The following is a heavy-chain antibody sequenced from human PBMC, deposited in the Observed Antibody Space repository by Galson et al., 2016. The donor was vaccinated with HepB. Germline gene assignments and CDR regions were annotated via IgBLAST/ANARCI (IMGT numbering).Heavy chain of an antibody. Sequence: SVKVSCKASGYIFIDYYIHWLRQAPGQGPEWMAWINAKSGGTSVAQRFRGRVTVTRNTSSSTVYMELSWLTSDDTAVYYCAGDARGYNILNEGNFDLWGQGTMVTVSS. J-gene: IGHJ3*01. V-gene: IGHV1-2*02. CDR2: INAKSGGT. D-gene: IGHD5-18*01. CDR1: GYIFIDYY. CDR3: AGDARGYNILNEGNFDL.